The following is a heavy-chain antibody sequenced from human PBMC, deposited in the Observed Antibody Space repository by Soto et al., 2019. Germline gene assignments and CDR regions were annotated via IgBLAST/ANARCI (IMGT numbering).Heavy chain of an antibody. D-gene: IGHD2-2*01. J-gene: IGHJ6*02. V-gene: IGHV3-30*18. CDR2: ISYDGSNK. Sequence: GGSLRLSCAASGFTFSSYGMHWVRQAPGKGLEWVAVISYDGSNKYYADPVKGRFTISRDNSKNTLYLQMNSLRAEDMAVYYCAKDGYCSITSCHNYYYGMDVWGQGTTVTVSS. CDR3: AKDGYCSITSCHNYYYGMDV. CDR1: GFTFSSYG.